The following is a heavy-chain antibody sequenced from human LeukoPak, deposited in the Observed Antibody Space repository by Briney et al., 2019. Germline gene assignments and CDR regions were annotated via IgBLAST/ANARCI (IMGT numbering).Heavy chain of an antibody. CDR2: MNPNSGNT. D-gene: IGHD3-16*02. V-gene: IGHV1-8*01. CDR3: ARGVPRSGYDYVWGSYRYTNDY. J-gene: IGHJ4*02. CDR1: GYTFTSYG. Sequence: ASVKVSCKASGYTFTSYGINWVRQATGQGLEWMGWMNPNSGNTGYAQKFQGRVTMTRNTSISTAYMELSSLRSEDTAVYYCARGVPRSGYDYVWGSYRYTNDYWGQGTLVTVSS.